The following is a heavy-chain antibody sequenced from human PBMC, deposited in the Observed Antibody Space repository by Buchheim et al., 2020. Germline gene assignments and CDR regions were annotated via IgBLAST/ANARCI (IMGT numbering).Heavy chain of an antibody. Sequence: EVQLVESGGDLVQPGGSLRLSCAASGFTFTNYGMSWVRQAPGKGLEWVANIKQDGSAIYYVDSVKGRFTISRDNAKNSLYLQMNSLRAEDTAVYYCATDTYYYDSSGYHDYWGQGTL. J-gene: IGHJ4*02. V-gene: IGHV3-7*01. CDR1: GFTFTNYG. D-gene: IGHD3-22*01. CDR3: ATDTYYYDSSGYHDY. CDR2: IKQDGSAI.